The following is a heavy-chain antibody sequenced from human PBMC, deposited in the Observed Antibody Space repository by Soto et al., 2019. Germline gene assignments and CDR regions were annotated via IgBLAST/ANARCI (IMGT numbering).Heavy chain of an antibody. CDR1: GGSISSYY. D-gene: IGHD6-19*01. CDR2: IYYSGST. V-gene: IGHV4-59*01. Sequence: QVQLQESGPGLVKPSETLSLTCTVSGGSISSYYWSWIRQPPGKGLEWIGYIYYSGSTNYNPSLKGRVTLSVDTSKSQFSLKLSSVTAADTGVYYCASSGWYGNWLDPWGQGTLVTVSS. J-gene: IGHJ5*02. CDR3: ASSGWYGNWLDP.